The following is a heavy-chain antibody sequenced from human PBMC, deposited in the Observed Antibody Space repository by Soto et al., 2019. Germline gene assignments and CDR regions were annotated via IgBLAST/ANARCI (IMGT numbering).Heavy chain of an antibody. CDR2: IYYSGST. CDR3: ARSHYDFWSGSPNGFDP. Sequence: QVQLQESGPGLVKPSQTLSLTCTVSGGSISSGGYYWSWIRQHPGKGLEWIGYIYYSGSTYYNPSLKIRVTISVDTSKNQFSLKLSSVTAADTAVYYCARSHYDFWSGSPNGFDPWGQGTLVTVSS. V-gene: IGHV4-31*03. D-gene: IGHD3-3*01. CDR1: GGSISSGGYY. J-gene: IGHJ5*02.